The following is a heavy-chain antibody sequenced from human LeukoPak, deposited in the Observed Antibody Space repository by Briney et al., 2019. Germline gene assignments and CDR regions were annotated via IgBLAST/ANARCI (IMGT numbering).Heavy chain of an antibody. D-gene: IGHD1-7*01. CDR2: ISSGGGST. J-gene: IGHJ3*02. V-gene: IGHV3-23*01. CDR3: ARRNYASAFDI. CDR1: KFTFSNYG. Sequence: GGSLRLSCTASKFTFSNYGMQWVRQAPGMGLEWVSLISSGGGSTYYAESVKGRLTISRDNSKNTLYLQMNSLRAEDTAVYYCARRNYASAFDIWGQGTMVTVSS.